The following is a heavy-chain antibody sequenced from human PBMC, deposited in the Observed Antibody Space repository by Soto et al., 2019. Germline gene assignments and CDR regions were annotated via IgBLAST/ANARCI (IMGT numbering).Heavy chain of an antibody. CDR3: ASYWNYDVYYFDY. CDR1: GGSISSSSYY. Sequence: PSETLSLTCTVSGGSISSSSYYWGWIRQPPGKGLEWIGSIYYSGSIYYNPSLKSRVTISVDTSKNQFSLKLSSVTAADTAVYYCASYWNYDVYYFDYWGQGTLVTVSS. V-gene: IGHV4-39*01. D-gene: IGHD1-7*01. J-gene: IGHJ4*02. CDR2: IYYSGSI.